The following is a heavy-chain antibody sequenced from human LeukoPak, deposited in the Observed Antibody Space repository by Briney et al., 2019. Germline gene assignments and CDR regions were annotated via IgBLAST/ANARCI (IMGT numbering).Heavy chain of an antibody. Sequence: SETLSLTCTVSGGSISSSSYYWGWIRQPAGKGLEWIGRIYTSGSTNYNPSLKSRVTISVDTSKNQFSLKLSSVTAADTAVYYCARVVAAAGSVDYWGQGTLVTVSS. V-gene: IGHV4-61*02. J-gene: IGHJ4*02. CDR2: IYTSGST. CDR3: ARVVAAAGSVDY. D-gene: IGHD6-13*01. CDR1: GGSISSSSYY.